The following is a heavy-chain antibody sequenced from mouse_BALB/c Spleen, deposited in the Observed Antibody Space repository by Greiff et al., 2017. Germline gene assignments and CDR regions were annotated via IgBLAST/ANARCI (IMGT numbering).Heavy chain of an antibody. D-gene: IGHD2-4*01. J-gene: IGHJ4*01. V-gene: IGHV2-9*02. Sequence: QVQLQQSGPGLVAPSQSLSITCTVSGFSLTSYGVHWVRQPPGKGLEWLGVIWAGGSTNYNSALMSRLSISKDNSKSQVFLKMNSLQTDDTAMYYCARAPYDYPYAMDYWGQGTSVTVSS. CDR2: IWAGGST. CDR3: ARAPYDYPYAMDY. CDR1: GFSLTSYG.